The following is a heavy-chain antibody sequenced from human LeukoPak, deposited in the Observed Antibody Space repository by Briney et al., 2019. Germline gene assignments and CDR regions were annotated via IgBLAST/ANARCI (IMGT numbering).Heavy chain of an antibody. CDR3: ARGRRTWIQLWLIGHAFDI. D-gene: IGHD5-18*01. Sequence: SQTPSLTCTVSGGSISSGSYYWSWIRQPAGKGLEWIGRIYTSGSTNYNPSLKSRVTISVDTSKNQFSLKLSSVTAADTAVYYCARGRRTWIQLWLIGHAFDIWGQGTMVTVSS. CDR1: GGSISSGSYY. CDR2: IYTSGST. V-gene: IGHV4-61*02. J-gene: IGHJ3*02.